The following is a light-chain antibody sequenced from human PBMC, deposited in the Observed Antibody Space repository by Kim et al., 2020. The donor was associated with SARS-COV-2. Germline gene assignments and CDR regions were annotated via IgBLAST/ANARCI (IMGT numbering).Light chain of an antibody. Sequence: TINISCISNSGSIANNYVQWFQQRPGSAATTVIFEDRQRPSGVPDRFSGSIDSSSNSASLTISGRETEDEADYYCQSYDNDNPVIFGGGTQLTVL. CDR2: EDR. CDR1: SGSIANNY. V-gene: IGLV6-57*02. J-gene: IGLJ2*01. CDR3: QSYDNDNPVI.